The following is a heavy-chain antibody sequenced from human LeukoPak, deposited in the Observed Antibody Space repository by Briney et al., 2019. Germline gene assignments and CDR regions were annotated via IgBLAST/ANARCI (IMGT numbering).Heavy chain of an antibody. V-gene: IGHV3-23*01. D-gene: IGHD2-15*01. CDR2: ISGDATAT. Sequence: GGSLRLSCAASGFTFSSYAINWVRQAPGKGLDWVSAISGDATATYYADSVKGRFTLPRDNSKNTLYLVMNNLRAEDTAIYYCVGNRVVVVSRPIGEAFDFWGQGTMVTISS. J-gene: IGHJ3*01. CDR3: VGNRVVVVSRPIGEAFDF. CDR1: GFTFSSYA.